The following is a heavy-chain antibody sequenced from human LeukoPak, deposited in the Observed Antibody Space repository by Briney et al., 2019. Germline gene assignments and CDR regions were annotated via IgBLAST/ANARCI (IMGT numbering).Heavy chain of an antibody. CDR2: IYYSANT. J-gene: IGHJ4*02. CDR3: ARHPGRLFDY. Sequence: LSLTXTVSGGSISSSSFYWGWIRQPPGKGVDWIGSIYYSANTYYNPSLKSRVSISVDTSKKQFSLKLSSVPAADTAVYYCARHPGRLFDYWGQGXLXX. CDR1: GGSISSSSFY. V-gene: IGHV4-39*01.